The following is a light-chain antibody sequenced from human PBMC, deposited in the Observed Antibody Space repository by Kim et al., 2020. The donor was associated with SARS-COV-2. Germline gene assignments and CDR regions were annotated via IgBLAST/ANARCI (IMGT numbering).Light chain of an antibody. Sequence: PGERVTLSCRASQSVSISYLTWYQKKPGQAPRLLIYGASTRATGIPARFSGSGSGTDFTLTISSLQPKDFAVYYCQQDYNLPPFDQGTRV. V-gene: IGKV3D-7*01. CDR1: QSVSISY. CDR2: GAS. CDR3: QQDYNLPP. J-gene: IGKJ1*01.